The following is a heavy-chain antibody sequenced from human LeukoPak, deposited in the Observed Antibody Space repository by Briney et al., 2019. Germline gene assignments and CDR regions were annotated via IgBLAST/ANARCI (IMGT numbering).Heavy chain of an antibody. V-gene: IGHV4-61*02. CDR2: IYTSGST. Sequence: PSETLSLTCTVSGGSISSGSYYWSWIRQPAGKGLEWIGRIYTSGSTNYNPSLKSRVTISVDTSKNQFSLKLSSVTAADTAVYYCARGRGRYYYGSGSYREPYYFDYWGQGTLVTVSS. J-gene: IGHJ4*02. D-gene: IGHD3-10*01. CDR1: GGSISSGSYY. CDR3: ARGRGRYYYGSGSYREPYYFDY.